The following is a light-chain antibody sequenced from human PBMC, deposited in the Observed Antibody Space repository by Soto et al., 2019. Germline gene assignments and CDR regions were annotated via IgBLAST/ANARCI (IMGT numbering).Light chain of an antibody. CDR3: GSYTTTTTQV. V-gene: IGLV2-14*01. CDR1: SSDVGGFDY. CDR2: EVN. J-gene: IGLJ3*02. Sequence: QSVLAQRASVSGSPGQSITISCTGTSSDVGGFDYVSWYQQYPGKAPRLIINEVNHRPLGVSDRFSGSKSGNTASLTISRLLPEDEADYYCGSYTTTTTQVFGGGTKLTVL.